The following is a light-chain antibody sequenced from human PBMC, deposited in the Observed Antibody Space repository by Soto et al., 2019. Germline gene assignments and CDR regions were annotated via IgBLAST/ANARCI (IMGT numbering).Light chain of an antibody. CDR3: SSFTTSRTYV. J-gene: IGLJ1*01. CDR1: SSDIGAYNY. Sequence: QSVLTQPASVSGSPGQSITISCTGTSSDIGAYNYVSWYQQYPGRAPKLMIYEVNNRPSGVSNRFSGSKSGNTASLTISGLQAEDEADYYCSSFTTSRTYVVGAGTKVTVL. CDR2: EVN. V-gene: IGLV2-14*01.